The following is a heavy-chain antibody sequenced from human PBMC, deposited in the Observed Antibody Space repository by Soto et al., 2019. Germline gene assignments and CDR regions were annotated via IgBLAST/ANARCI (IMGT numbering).Heavy chain of an antibody. J-gene: IGHJ3*02. D-gene: IGHD6-13*01. CDR3: ARPTSVGYSIYDAFDI. Sequence: GRSMRHSCGASGVTFSRFGMHCVRQAPGKGLEWVAVIWYDGSNKYYADSVKGRFTISRDNSKNTLYLQMNSLRAEDTAVYYCARPTSVGYSIYDAFDIWGQGTMVTVSS. CDR2: IWYDGSNK. CDR1: GVTFSRFG. V-gene: IGHV3-33*01.